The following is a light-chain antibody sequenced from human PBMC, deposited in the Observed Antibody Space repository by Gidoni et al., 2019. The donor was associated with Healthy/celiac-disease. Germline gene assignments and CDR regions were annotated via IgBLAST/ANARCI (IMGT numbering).Light chain of an antibody. J-gene: IGLJ2*01. CDR1: SSNIGAGYA. CDR3: QSYDSSLSGSVV. CDR2: GNS. Sequence: QSVLTQPPSVSGAPGQRVTISCTGSSSNIGAGYAVPWYQQLPGTAPKLLIYGNSNRPSGVPDRFSGSNSGTSASLAITGLQAEDEADYYCQSYDSSLSGSVVFGGGTKLTVL. V-gene: IGLV1-40*01.